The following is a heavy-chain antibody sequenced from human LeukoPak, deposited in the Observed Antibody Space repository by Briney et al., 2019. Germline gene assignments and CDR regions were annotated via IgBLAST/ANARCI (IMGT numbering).Heavy chain of an antibody. CDR1: GVSISGRGY. V-gene: IGHV4-31*03. J-gene: IGHJ5*02. D-gene: IGHD3-9*01. Sequence: SQTLSLTCSVSGVSISGRGYWGWIRQHPGKGLEWIGYIDYSGKTYYKPSLQSRVIISADTSQNQFTLKVSSVTAADTAVYYCATGYGSGWFDAWGREPWSPSPQ. CDR3: ATGYGSGWFDA. CDR2: IDYSGKT.